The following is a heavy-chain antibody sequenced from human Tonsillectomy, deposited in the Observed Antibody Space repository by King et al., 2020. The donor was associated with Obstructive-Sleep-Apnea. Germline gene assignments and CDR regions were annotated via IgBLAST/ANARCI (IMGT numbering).Heavy chain of an antibody. J-gene: IGHJ6*02. Sequence: VQLVESGGGWVQPGGSLRLSCAASGLTVSSKDMSWVRQAPGKGLVWVSVIYAVGSTFYADSVKGRVTISRGNSKNTVYLQMKSLRAEETAVYFCARDLVMDVWGQGTTVTVSS. CDR3: ARDLVMDV. CDR2: IYAVGST. CDR1: GLTVSSKD. D-gene: IGHD2-8*02. V-gene: IGHV3-66*01.